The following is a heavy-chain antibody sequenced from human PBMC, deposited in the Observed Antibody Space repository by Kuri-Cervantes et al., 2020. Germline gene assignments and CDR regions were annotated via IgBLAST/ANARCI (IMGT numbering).Heavy chain of an antibody. V-gene: IGHV4-61*01. CDR2: IYYSGST. D-gene: IGHD3-3*01. CDR3: ARDQYYDFWSGYYRPPTKGYMDV. CDR1: GGSVSSGSYY. Sequence: GSLRLSCTVSGGSVSSGSYYWSWIRQPPGKGLEWIGYIYYSGSTNYNPSLKSRVTISVDTSKNQFSLKLSSVTAADTAVYYCARDQYYDFWSGYYRPPTKGYMDVWGKGTTVTVSS. J-gene: IGHJ6*03.